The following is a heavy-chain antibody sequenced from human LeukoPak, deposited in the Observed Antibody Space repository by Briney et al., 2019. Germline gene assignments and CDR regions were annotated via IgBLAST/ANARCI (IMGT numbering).Heavy chain of an antibody. CDR3: ARVIYDFWSGYYYGMDV. CDR1: GYTFTTYY. Sequence: ASVKVSCKTSGYTFTTYYMHWVRQAPGQGLEWMGIINPSGGSTNYAQKFQGRVTMARDTSTSTVYMELSSLRSEDTAMYYCARVIYDFWSGYYYGMDVWGQGTTVTVSS. V-gene: IGHV1-46*01. CDR2: INPSGGST. J-gene: IGHJ6*02. D-gene: IGHD3-3*01.